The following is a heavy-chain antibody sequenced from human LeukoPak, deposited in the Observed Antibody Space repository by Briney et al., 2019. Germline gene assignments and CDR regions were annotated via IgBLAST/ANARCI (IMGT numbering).Heavy chain of an antibody. Sequence: SETLSLTCAVYGGSFSGYYWSWIRQPPGKGLEWIGEINHSGSTNYNPSLKSRVTISVDTSKNQFSPKLSSVTAADTAVYYCARTIWFGELLPFDYWGQGTLVTVSS. CDR2: INHSGST. D-gene: IGHD3-10*01. J-gene: IGHJ4*02. V-gene: IGHV4-34*01. CDR3: ARTIWFGELLPFDY. CDR1: GGSFSGYY.